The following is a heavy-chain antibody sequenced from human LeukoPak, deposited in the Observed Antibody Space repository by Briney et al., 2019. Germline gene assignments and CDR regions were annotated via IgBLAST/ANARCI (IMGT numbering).Heavy chain of an antibody. CDR2: ISAYNGNT. Sequence: ASVKVSCKASGYTFTSYGISWVRQAPGQGLEWMGWISAYNGNTNYAQKLQGRVTMTTDISTSTAYMELRSLRSDDTAVYYCARVRGPNIVVVVAAYYFDYWGQGTLVTVSS. J-gene: IGHJ4*02. CDR3: ARVRGPNIVVVVAAYYFDY. D-gene: IGHD2-15*01. CDR1: GYTFTSYG. V-gene: IGHV1-18*01.